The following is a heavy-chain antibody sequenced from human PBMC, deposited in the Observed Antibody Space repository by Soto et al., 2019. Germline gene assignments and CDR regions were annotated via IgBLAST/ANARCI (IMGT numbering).Heavy chain of an antibody. CDR2: ISGSGGST. CDR1: GFTFSSYA. J-gene: IGHJ6*02. Sequence: GGSLRLSCAASGFTFSSYAMSWVRQAPGKGLEWVSAISGSGGSTYYADSVKGRFTISRDNSKNTLYLQMNSLRAEDTAVYYCAKGHCSGGSCYPIDYYYYGMDVWGQGTTVTVSS. V-gene: IGHV3-23*01. D-gene: IGHD2-15*01. CDR3: AKGHCSGGSCYPIDYYYYGMDV.